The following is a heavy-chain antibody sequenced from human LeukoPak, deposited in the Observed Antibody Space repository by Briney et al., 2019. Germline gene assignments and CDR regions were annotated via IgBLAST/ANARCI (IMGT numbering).Heavy chain of an antibody. D-gene: IGHD2-2*01. J-gene: IGHJ4*02. CDR2: INPSGGST. CDR3: ARIFGTSLLDHPFDY. CDR1: GYTFTSYY. Sequence: ASAKVSCKASGYTFTSYYMHWVRQAPGQGLEWMGIINPSGGSTSYAQKFQGRVTMTRDMSTSTVYMELSSLRSEDTAVYYCARIFGTSLLDHPFDYWGQGTLVTVS. V-gene: IGHV1-46*01.